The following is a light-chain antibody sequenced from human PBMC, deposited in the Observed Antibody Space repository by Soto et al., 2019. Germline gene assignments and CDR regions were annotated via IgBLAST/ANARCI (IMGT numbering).Light chain of an antibody. V-gene: IGLV2-14*01. Sequence: QSALTQPASVSGSPGQPITISCTGTSSDVGGHNYVSWYQQHPGKAPKLMIYEVSNRPSGVSNRFSGSKPGNTASLTISGLQAEDEADYYCSSYKSSSTLRFGTGTKVTVL. CDR2: EVS. J-gene: IGLJ1*01. CDR1: SSDVGGHNY. CDR3: SSYKSSSTLR.